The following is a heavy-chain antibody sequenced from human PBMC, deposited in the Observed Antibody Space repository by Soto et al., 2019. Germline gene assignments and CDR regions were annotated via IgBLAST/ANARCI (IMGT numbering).Heavy chain of an antibody. Sequence: SCAASVFNFSNYLIHWVRQVPGEGLVWVSSINNDGSRTWYADSVRGRIAMSRDNARNLVSLQMNSLRDEDTAVYYCGTTFEYWGQGALVTVTS. D-gene: IGHD1-26*01. V-gene: IGHV3-74*01. J-gene: IGHJ4*02. CDR2: INNDGSRT. CDR1: VFNFSNYL. CDR3: GTTFEY.